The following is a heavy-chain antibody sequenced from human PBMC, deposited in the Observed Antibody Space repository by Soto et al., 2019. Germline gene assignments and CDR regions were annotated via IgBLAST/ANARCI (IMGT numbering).Heavy chain of an antibody. D-gene: IGHD3-3*02. J-gene: IGHJ4*02. CDR1: GFTFNTSP. CDR3: AKGGISASGFDS. CDR2: IGWSGGDT. Sequence: GGSLRLSCAASGFTFNTSPMSWVRQAPGKGLEWVSAIGWSGGDTYYSDSIKGRFIISRDNSRNTLYLQMNSLRAEDTALYHCAKGGISASGFDSWGQGTLVTVSS. V-gene: IGHV3-23*01.